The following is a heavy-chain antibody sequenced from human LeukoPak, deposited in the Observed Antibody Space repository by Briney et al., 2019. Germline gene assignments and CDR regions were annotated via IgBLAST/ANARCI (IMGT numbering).Heavy chain of an antibody. D-gene: IGHD6-19*01. CDR2: ISSSGRTI. CDR3: ARIAVAGSYYMYV. V-gene: IGHV3-48*04. Sequence: GGSLRLSCVASGFTFSSYNMIWVRQAPGKGLEWVSYISSSGRTIYYADSVKGRFTISRDNAKNSLFLQMDSLRAEDTAVYYCARIAVAGSYYMYVWGKGTTVTISS. CDR1: GFTFSSYN. J-gene: IGHJ6*03.